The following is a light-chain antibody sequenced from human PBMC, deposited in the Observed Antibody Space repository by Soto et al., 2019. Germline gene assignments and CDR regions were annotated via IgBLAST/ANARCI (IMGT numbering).Light chain of an antibody. J-gene: IGKJ5*01. Sequence: IVMTQSPATLSVPPGDRATLSCRASESVRSNLAWYQQKPGQAPRLLIHGASIRAADIPDRFSGSGSGTEFTLPISTLQSEDFAVYYCQQYYDWPTITFGQGTRLE. CDR2: GAS. CDR3: QQYYDWPTIT. CDR1: ESVRSN. V-gene: IGKV3-15*01.